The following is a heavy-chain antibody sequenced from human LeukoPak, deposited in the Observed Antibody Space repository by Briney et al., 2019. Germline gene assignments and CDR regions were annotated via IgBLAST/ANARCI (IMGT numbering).Heavy chain of an antibody. CDR2: INLRGST. J-gene: IGHJ6*03. D-gene: IGHD5-12*01. CDR1: GGSFSDYY. Sequence: PSETLSLTCAVYGGSFSDYYWNWIRQSTGKGLEWIGEINLRGSTTYNPSLKSRVTISVDTSKNQFSLKLNSVTAADTAVYYCATISGYEYYYYYYYMDVWGKGTTVTVSS. V-gene: IGHV4-34*01. CDR3: ATISGYEYYYYYYYMDV.